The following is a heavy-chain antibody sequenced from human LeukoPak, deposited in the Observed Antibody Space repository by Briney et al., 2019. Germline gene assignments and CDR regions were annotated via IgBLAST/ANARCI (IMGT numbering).Heavy chain of an antibody. Sequence: SETLSLTCTVSGGSISSYYWSWIRQPPGKGLEYIGNIYYSGSTNYNPSLKSRVTISVDTSKNEFSLKLSSVTAADTAVYYCARASGGTITFDYWGQGTLVTVSS. CDR3: ARASGGTITFDY. CDR2: IYYSGST. CDR1: GGSISSYY. J-gene: IGHJ4*02. V-gene: IGHV4-59*01. D-gene: IGHD2-15*01.